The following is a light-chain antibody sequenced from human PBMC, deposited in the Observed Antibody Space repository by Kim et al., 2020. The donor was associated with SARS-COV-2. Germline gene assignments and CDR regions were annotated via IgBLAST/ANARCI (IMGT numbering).Light chain of an antibody. CDR3: QQYNSYPYT. J-gene: IGKJ2*01. CDR2: KAF. Sequence: DIQMTQSPSTLSASVGDRVTITCRASQSISSWLAWYQQKPGKAPKLLIYKAFSLESGVPSRFSGSGSGTEFTLTISSLQPDDFATYYCQQYNSYPYTFGQGTKLEI. V-gene: IGKV1-5*03. CDR1: QSISSW.